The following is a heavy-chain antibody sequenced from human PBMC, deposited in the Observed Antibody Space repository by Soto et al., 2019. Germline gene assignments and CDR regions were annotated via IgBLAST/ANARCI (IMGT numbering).Heavy chain of an antibody. D-gene: IGHD3-3*01. J-gene: IGHJ4*02. Sequence: QGQLVQSGAEVKKPWASVKVSCKASGDTLSSYAISWVRQAPGQWLEWMGGIIHIFCTANYAQKYQGRVTLTPDESPSTAYMELCSLRSEDTAVYYCARVASCREWLHDYCGQGTLVTPSS. V-gene: IGHV1-69*01. CDR1: GDTLSSYA. CDR2: IIHIFCTA. CDR3: ARVASCREWLHDY.